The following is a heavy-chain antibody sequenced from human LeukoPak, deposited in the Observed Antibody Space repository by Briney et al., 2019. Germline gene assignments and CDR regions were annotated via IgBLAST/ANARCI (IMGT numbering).Heavy chain of an antibody. CDR1: GYTFTSYA. V-gene: IGHV1-3*01. Sequence: ASVKVSCKASGYTFTSYAMHWVRQAPGQRLEWMGWINAGSGNTKYSQKFQGRVTITRDTSASTAYMELSSLRSEDTAVYYCARGTLYYDSSGSDYWGQGTLVTVSS. CDR2: INAGSGNT. D-gene: IGHD3-22*01. CDR3: ARGTLYYDSSGSDY. J-gene: IGHJ4*02.